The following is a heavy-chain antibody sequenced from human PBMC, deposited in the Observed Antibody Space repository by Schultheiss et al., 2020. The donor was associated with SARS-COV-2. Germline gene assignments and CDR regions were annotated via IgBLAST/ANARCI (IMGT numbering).Heavy chain of an antibody. J-gene: IGHJ4*02. V-gene: IGHV4-31*03. CDR2: IYYSGST. CDR1: GGSISNANYY. Sequence: SETLSLTCTVSGGSISNANYYWSWIRQPPGKGLEWIGYIYYSGSTYYNPSLKSRVTISVDTSKNQFSLKLSSVTAADTAVYYCAREIGCSGGSCYRVFDYWGQGTLVTVSS. CDR3: AREIGCSGGSCYRVFDY. D-gene: IGHD2-15*01.